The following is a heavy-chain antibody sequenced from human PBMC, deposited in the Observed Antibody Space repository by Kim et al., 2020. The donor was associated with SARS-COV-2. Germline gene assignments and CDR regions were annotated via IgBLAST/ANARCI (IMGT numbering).Heavy chain of an antibody. V-gene: IGHV4-39*01. D-gene: IGHD3-10*01. CDR3: VLKTWGKGSGSDKDY. Sequence: SETLSLTCTVSGGSISSSSYYWGWIRQPPGKGLEWIGSIYYSGSTYYNPSLKSRVTISVDTSKNQFSLKLSSVTAADTAVYYCVLKTWGKGSGSDKDYWGQGTLVTVSS. CDR2: IYYSGST. J-gene: IGHJ4*02. CDR1: GGSISSSSYY.